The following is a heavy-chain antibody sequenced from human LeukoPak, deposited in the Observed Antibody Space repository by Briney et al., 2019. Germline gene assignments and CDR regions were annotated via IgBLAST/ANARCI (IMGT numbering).Heavy chain of an antibody. CDR3: ARASDPWLQLT. J-gene: IGHJ5*02. CDR1: GFSFSNYW. D-gene: IGHD5-24*01. Sequence: GGSLRLSCAASGFSFSNYWMIWVRQAPGKGLEWVGNIKQDGSEKRYADSVRGRFTISRDNAQTSLYLQMNSLRAEDTAVYYCARASDPWLQLTWGQGTLVTVSS. CDR2: IKQDGSEK. V-gene: IGHV3-7*05.